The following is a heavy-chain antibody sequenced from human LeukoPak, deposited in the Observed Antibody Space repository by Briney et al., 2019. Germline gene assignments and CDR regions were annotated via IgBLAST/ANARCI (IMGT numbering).Heavy chain of an antibody. CDR2: IYTSGST. CDR3: ARVTTSGSYKFDY. D-gene: IGHD3-10*01. J-gene: IGHJ4*02. V-gene: IGHV3-53*01. Sequence: GGSLRLSCAASGLTVSSNYISWVRQAPEKGLEWVSLIYTSGSTYYADSVKGRFTISRDTSKNTLYLQMNSLRAEDTAVYYCARVTTSGSYKFDYWGQGTLVTVSS. CDR1: GLTVSSNY.